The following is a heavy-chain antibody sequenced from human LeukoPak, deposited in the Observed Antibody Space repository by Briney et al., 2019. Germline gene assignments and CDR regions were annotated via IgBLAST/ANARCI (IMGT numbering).Heavy chain of an antibody. Sequence: GGSLRLSCAASGFTVSSNYMSWVRQAPGKGLEWVSVIYSGGSTYYADSVKGRFTISRDNSKNTLYLQMDSLRAEDTGRYYCASSFPYCTDDICALGAQGVLVTVSS. D-gene: IGHD2-8*01. CDR1: GFTVSSNY. CDR3: ASSFPYCTDDICAL. J-gene: IGHJ4*02. V-gene: IGHV3-66*01. CDR2: IYSGGST.